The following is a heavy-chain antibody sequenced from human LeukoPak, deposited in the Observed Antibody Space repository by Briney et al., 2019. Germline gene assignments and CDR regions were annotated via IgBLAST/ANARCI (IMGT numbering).Heavy chain of an antibody. V-gene: IGHV4-34*01. J-gene: IGHJ4*02. D-gene: IGHD5-12*01. CDR1: GWSFSGYF. CDR2: INHSGTI. CDR3: ARGWSGYSG. Sequence: SETLSLTCAVYGWSFSGYFWSWIRQPPGKGLDWIGEINHSGTINYNPPLMSRVTISVVTSQNHLSLKLSSVPAAGTAVYYCARGWSGYSGWGQGTLVTVSS.